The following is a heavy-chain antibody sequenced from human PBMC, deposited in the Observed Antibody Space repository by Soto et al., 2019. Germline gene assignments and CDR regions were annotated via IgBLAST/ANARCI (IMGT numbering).Heavy chain of an antibody. CDR1: GVSLNNSP. Sequence: GSPRLSCAASGVSLNNSPIHYVLQTPGQGLESVSCLGHSDANTYCAAFVKCRFTVSRDISRTTVYLQMSSLRVEDPAVYYCAPALHGQWWGGRVGGQGTLVTVSS. D-gene: IGHD2-15*01. CDR2: LGHSDANT. J-gene: IGHJ4*02. V-gene: IGHV3-23*01. CDR3: APALHGQWWGGRV.